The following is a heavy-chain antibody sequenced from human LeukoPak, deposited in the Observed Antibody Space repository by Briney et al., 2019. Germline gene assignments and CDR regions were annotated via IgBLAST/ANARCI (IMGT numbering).Heavy chain of an antibody. CDR3: ARGSYCSSPTYREFYYYYGMDV. J-gene: IGHJ6*02. CDR2: INHSGST. D-gene: IGHD2-2*01. Sequence: SETLSLTCAVYGGSFSGYYWSWIRQPPGKGLEWIGEINHSGSTSYNPSLKSRVTISVDTSKNQFSLKLSSVTAADTAVYYCARGSYCSSPTYREFYYYYGMDVWGQGTTVTVSS. V-gene: IGHV4-34*01. CDR1: GGSFSGYY.